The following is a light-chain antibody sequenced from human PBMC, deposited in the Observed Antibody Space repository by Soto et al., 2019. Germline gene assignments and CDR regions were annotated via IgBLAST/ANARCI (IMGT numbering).Light chain of an antibody. CDR1: STDVGGYNY. Sequence: QSALTQPRSVSGSPGQSVTISCTGSSTDVGGYNYVSWYQQHPGKAPKLIIYDVSKLPSGVPDRFSGSKSGNTASLTISGLQAEDEADYYCSSYADTERIFGGGTKLTVL. CDR2: DVS. J-gene: IGLJ2*01. V-gene: IGLV2-11*01. CDR3: SSYADTERI.